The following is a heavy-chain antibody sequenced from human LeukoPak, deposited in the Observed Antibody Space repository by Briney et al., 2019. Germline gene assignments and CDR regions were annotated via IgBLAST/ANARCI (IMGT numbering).Heavy chain of an antibody. V-gene: IGHV4-30-4*01. D-gene: IGHD1-14*01. CDR2: IYYSGST. CDR3: ASGTGYWYFDL. J-gene: IGHJ2*01. Sequence: SQTPSLTCTVSGGSISSGDYYWSWIRQPPGKGLEWIGYIYYSGSTYYNPSLKSRVTISVDTSKNQFSLKLSSVTAADTAVYYCASGTGYWYFDLWGRGTLVTVSS. CDR1: GGSISSGDYY.